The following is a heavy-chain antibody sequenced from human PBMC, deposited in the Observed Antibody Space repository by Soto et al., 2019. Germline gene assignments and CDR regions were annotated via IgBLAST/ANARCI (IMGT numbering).Heavy chain of an antibody. Sequence: SLSLSCAASGFTFRSYAMHGVRQAPGKGLEWVAVISYDGVTIYHADSVKGRFTISRDNSKDTLYLQMDSLRAADTAVYYCARGHNTNWYYYYFGMDVWGQGTTVTVSS. D-gene: IGHD1-1*01. V-gene: IGHV3-30*03. J-gene: IGHJ6*02. CDR2: ISYDGVTI. CDR3: ARGHNTNWYYYYFGMDV. CDR1: GFTFRSYA.